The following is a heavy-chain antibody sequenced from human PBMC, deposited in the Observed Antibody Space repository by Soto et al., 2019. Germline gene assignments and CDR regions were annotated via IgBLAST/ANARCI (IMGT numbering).Heavy chain of an antibody. V-gene: IGHV4-39*07. CDR1: GGSISSSRC. J-gene: IGHJ4*02. D-gene: IGHD3-9*01. Sequence: PSETLSLTCTVSGGSISSSRCHWGWIRQPPGKGLEWIGEIYHSGSTNYNPSLKSRVTISVDKSKNQFSLKLSSVTAADTAVYYCARDGNYDILTGYYGFDYWGQGTLVTVSS. CDR3: ARDGNYDILTGYYGFDY. CDR2: IYHSGST.